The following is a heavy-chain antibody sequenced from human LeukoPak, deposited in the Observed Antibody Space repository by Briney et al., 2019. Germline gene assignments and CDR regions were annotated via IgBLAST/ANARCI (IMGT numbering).Heavy chain of an antibody. CDR3: ARGPHHAWSGYFHPKGYYYMDV. V-gene: IGHV4-34*01. D-gene: IGHD3-3*01. J-gene: IGHJ6*03. CDR2: INHSGST. Sequence: SETLSLTCAVYGGSFSGYYWSWIRQPPGKGLEWIGEINHSGSTNYNPSLKSRVTISVDTSKNQFSLKLSSVTAADTAVYYCARGPHHAWSGYFHPKGYYYMDVWGKGTTVTVSS. CDR1: GGSFSGYY.